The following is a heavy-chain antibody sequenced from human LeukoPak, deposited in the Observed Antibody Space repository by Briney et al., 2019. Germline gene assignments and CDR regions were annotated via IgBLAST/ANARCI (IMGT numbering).Heavy chain of an antibody. V-gene: IGHV3-33*01. D-gene: IGHD6-19*01. Sequence: GGSLRLSCAASGFSFSSYGMHWVRQAPGKGLEWVAAIWYDGSNKFYANSVKGRFTISRDNSKNTLYLQMNILRAEDTSVYFCARIAVADEYYYYTMDVWGQGTPVTVS. CDR2: IWYDGSNK. CDR3: ARIAVADEYYYYTMDV. CDR1: GFSFSSYG. J-gene: IGHJ6*02.